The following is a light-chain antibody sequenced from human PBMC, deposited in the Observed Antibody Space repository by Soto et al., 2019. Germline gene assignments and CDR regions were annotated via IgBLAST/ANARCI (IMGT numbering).Light chain of an antibody. V-gene: IGKV1-39*01. CDR1: QSISSY. J-gene: IGKJ4*01. CDR3: QQSYSTPLT. CDR2: AAS. Sequence: DIQMTQSPSSLSASVGYRVTITCRASQSISSYLNWYQQKQGKAPKLLIYAASSLQSGVPSRFSGSGSGTDFTLTSSSLQPEDFATYYCQQSYSTPLTFGGGTKVEIK.